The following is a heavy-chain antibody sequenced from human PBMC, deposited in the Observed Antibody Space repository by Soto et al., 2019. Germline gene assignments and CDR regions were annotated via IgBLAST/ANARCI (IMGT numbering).Heavy chain of an antibody. CDR1: GFTFSTYT. CDR3: ARDRRDGYNFDY. CDR2: ISSSSSYI. Sequence: GGSLRLSCAASGFTFSTYTMNWVRQAPGKGLEWVSSISSSSSYIYYADSVKGRFTISRDNSKNTLYLQMNSLRAEDTAVYYCARDRRDGYNFDYWGQGTLVTVSS. D-gene: IGHD5-12*01. J-gene: IGHJ4*02. V-gene: IGHV3-21*01.